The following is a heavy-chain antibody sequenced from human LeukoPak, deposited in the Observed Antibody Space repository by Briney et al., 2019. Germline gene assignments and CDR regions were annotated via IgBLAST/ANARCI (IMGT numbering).Heavy chain of an antibody. CDR1: GFTFSSYS. CDR2: ISSSSSYI. D-gene: IGHD1-26*01. Sequence: GGSLRLSCAASGFTFSSYSMNWVRQAPGKGLEWVSSISSSSSYIYYADSVKGRFTISRDNAKNSLYLQMNSLRAEDAAVYYCARSRRGWELLSYWGQGTLVTVSS. V-gene: IGHV3-21*01. CDR3: ARSRRGWELLSY. J-gene: IGHJ4*02.